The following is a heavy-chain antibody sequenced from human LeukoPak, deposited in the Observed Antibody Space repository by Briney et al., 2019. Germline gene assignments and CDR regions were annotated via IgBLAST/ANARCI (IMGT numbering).Heavy chain of an antibody. J-gene: IGHJ3*02. Sequence: GASVKVSCKASGYTFTGYYMHWVRQAPGQGLEWMGWINPNSGGTNYAQKFQGRVTMTRDTSISTAYMELSRLRSDDTAVYYCARAFGRGDFWSGYYHDAFDIWGQGTMVSVSS. CDR3: ARAFGRGDFWSGYYHDAFDI. D-gene: IGHD3-3*01. CDR2: INPNSGGT. V-gene: IGHV1-2*02. CDR1: GYTFTGYY.